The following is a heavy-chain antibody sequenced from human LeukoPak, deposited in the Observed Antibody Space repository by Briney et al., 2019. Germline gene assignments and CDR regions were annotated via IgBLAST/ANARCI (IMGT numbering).Heavy chain of an antibody. J-gene: IGHJ5*02. CDR3: ARDGQRQQLESVRLTNMVRLLRYNWFDP. CDR2: INHSGST. V-gene: IGHV4-34*01. D-gene: IGHD6-13*01. Sequence: SETLSLTCAVYGGSFSGYYWSWIRQPPGKGLEWIGEINHSGSTNYNPSLKSRVTISVDTSKNQFSLKLSSVTAADTAVYYCARDGQRQQLESVRLTNMVRLLRYNWFDPWGQGTLVTVSS. CDR1: GGSFSGYY.